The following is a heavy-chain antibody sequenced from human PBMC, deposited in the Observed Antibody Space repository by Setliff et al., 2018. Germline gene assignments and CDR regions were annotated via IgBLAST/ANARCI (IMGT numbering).Heavy chain of an antibody. Sequence: PSETLSLTCTVSGASLSSGTYYWGWIRQPPGKGLEWIGRIYYRGDTYYNASLKGRLTISVDTAQNQFSLRLTSVTAADTAVYYCARASSGWYSAYYYVWGSPVDYWGQGTLVTVSS. CDR2: IYYRGDT. J-gene: IGHJ4*02. V-gene: IGHV4-39*01. CDR3: ARASSGWYSAYYYVWGSPVDY. CDR1: GASLSSGTYY. D-gene: IGHD3-16*01.